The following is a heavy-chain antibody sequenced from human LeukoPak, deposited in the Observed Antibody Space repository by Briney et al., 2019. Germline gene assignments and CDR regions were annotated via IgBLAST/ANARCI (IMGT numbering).Heavy chain of an antibody. CDR1: GFTFSTYS. Sequence: PGGSLRLSCAASGFTFSTYSMNWFRQAPGKGLEWVSSITSSSSYIYYADSVKGRFTVTRDNAKNSLYLQMNSLRAEDTAVYYCARRSGIAVAGAFDYWGQGTLVTVSS. CDR3: ARRSGIAVAGAFDY. V-gene: IGHV3-21*04. CDR2: ITSSSSYI. D-gene: IGHD6-19*01. J-gene: IGHJ4*02.